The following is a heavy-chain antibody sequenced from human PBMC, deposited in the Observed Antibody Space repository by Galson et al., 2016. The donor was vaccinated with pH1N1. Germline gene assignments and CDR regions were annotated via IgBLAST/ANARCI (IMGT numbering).Heavy chain of an antibody. CDR2: IYYIGRT. J-gene: IGHJ5*01. V-gene: IGHV4-31*03. CDR1: GASVRSGGQY. CDR3: ARNAWDGSGLNYFDS. D-gene: IGHD3-22*01. Sequence: TLSLTCSVSGASVRSGGQYWTWIRQVPGKGLEWIGFIYYIGRTGYNPSLKSRVSMSLDMSKKQFSLNLRSVTAADTAVYYCARNAWDGSGLNYFDSWGQGILVSVSS.